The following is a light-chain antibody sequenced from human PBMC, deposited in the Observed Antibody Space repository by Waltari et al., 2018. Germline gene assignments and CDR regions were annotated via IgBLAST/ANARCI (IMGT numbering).Light chain of an antibody. V-gene: IGKV1-5*03. CDR1: QSISHW. CDR2: KAF. Sequence: DIQMTQSPSTLSASVGDRVTITCRASQSISHWLAWYQQKPGKAPKLLISKAFSLEKEVPLMFSVFGSVTEFTLSLTNLQPDDFSTFYCQRYDDYPPTFGGGTKVEIK. J-gene: IGKJ4*01. CDR3: QRYDDYPPT.